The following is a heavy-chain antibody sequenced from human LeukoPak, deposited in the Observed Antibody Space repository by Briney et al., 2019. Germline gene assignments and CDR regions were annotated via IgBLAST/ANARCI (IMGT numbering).Heavy chain of an antibody. CDR3: ARDIGAARSDY. CDR1: GGSISGYY. J-gene: IGHJ4*02. V-gene: IGHV4-59*01. Sequence: SETLSLTCTVSGGSISGYYWSWIRQPPGKGLEWIGYIYYSGSAKYNPSLKSRSTISVDTSKNQFSLKVTSVTAAATAVYYCARDIGAARSDYWGQGTLVTVSS. D-gene: IGHD6-6*01. CDR2: IYYSGSA.